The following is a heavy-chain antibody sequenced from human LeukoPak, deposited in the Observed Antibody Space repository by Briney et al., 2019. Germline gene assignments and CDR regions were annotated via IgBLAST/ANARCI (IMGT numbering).Heavy chain of an antibody. J-gene: IGHJ5*02. Sequence: PGGCLRLSCAASGFTFSSYWMHWVRQAPGKGLVWVSRINREGSSTSYAHSVKGRFTISRDNAKNTLYLQMNSLRAEDTAVYYCTRSRRFDPWGQGTMVTVSS. CDR1: GFTFSSYW. CDR2: INREGSST. V-gene: IGHV3-74*01. CDR3: TRSRRFDP.